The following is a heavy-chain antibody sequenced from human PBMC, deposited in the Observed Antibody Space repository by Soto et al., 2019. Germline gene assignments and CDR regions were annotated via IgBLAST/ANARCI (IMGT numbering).Heavy chain of an antibody. D-gene: IGHD3-10*01. CDR3: AKDVRGGSPRPDY. Sequence: EVQLLESGGGLIQPGESLRLSCVASGFTISPFAMSWVRQPPGKGLEWVSGISASSDYTFYADSVRGRFTVSRDNSKNTVSLQMNNLRVEDTALYYCAKDVRGGSPRPDYWGLGTLVTVSS. J-gene: IGHJ4*02. CDR1: GFTISPFA. V-gene: IGHV3-23*01. CDR2: ISASSDYT.